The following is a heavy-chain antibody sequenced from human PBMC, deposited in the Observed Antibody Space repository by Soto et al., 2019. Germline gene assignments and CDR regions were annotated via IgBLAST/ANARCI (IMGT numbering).Heavy chain of an antibody. CDR2: IIPIFGTA. V-gene: IGHV1-69*13. CDR3: ARDQEYCSSTSCYVSGY. D-gene: IGHD2-2*01. J-gene: IGHJ4*02. CDR1: GGTFSSYA. Sequence: ASVKVSCKASGGTFSSYAISWVRQAPGQGLEWMGGIIPIFGTANYAQKFQGRVTITADESTSTAYMELSSLRSEDTAVYYCARDQEYCSSTSCYVSGYWGQGTLVTVSS.